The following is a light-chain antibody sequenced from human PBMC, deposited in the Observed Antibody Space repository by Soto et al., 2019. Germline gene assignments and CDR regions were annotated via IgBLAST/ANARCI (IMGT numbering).Light chain of an antibody. Sequence: QSVLTQPPSVSAAPGQKVSISCSGSSSNIESNYVSWYQHLPGTAPRLLIYDNNKRPSGIPDRFSGSKSGTSATLGITGLPTVDEDDYYCGTWDSSLSGVIFGGGTKVTVL. J-gene: IGLJ2*01. CDR1: SSNIESNY. CDR3: GTWDSSLSGVI. CDR2: DNN. V-gene: IGLV1-51*01.